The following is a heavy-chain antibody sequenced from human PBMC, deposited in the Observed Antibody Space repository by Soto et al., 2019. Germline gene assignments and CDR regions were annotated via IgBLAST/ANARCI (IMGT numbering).Heavy chain of an antibody. V-gene: IGHV4-39*01. CDR3: ARLGGYPYYGMDV. J-gene: IGHJ6*02. CDR2: IYYSGST. CDR1: GCSMSSSSYY. Sequence: SETLSLTCPVSGCSMSSSSYYWGWIRQPPGKGLEWIGSIYYSGSTYYNPSLKSRVTISVDTSKNQFSLKLSSVTAADTAVYYCARLGGYPYYGMDVWGQGTTVPVSS. D-gene: IGHD1-26*01.